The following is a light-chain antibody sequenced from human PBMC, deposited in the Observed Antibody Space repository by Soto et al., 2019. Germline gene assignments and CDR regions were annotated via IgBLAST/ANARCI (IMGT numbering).Light chain of an antibody. V-gene: IGLV2-14*01. J-gene: IGLJ1*01. CDR1: SSDVGVYNY. CDR3: TSYTITSPYV. Sequence: QSVLTQPRSVSGSPGQSVTISCTGTSSDVGVYNYVSWYQHHPGKAPKLIIYEATKRPSGVSYRFSGSKSGNTASLTISGLQAEDEADYYCTSYTITSPYVFGTGTKGTVL. CDR2: EAT.